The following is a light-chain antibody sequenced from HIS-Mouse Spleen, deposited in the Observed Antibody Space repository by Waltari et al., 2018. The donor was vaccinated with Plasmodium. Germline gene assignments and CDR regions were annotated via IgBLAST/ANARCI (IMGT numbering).Light chain of an antibody. CDR1: RSDVGGYNY. CDR3: SSYTSSSTYVV. Sequence: QSALTQPASVSGSPGQSITISCTGTRSDVGGYNYVSCYQQHPGKAPKLMIYEVSNRPSGVSNRFSGSKSGNTASLTISGLQAEDEADYYCSSYTSSSTYVVFGGGTKLTVL. J-gene: IGLJ2*01. V-gene: IGLV2-14*01. CDR2: EVS.